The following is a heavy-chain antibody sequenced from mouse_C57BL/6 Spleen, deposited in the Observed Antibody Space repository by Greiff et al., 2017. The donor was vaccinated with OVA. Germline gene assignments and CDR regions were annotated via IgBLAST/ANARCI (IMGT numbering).Heavy chain of an antibody. J-gene: IGHJ4*01. CDR1: GYTFTSYW. CDR3: ARAELGHAMDY. V-gene: IGHV1-61*01. Sequence: QVQLKQPGAELVRPGSSVKLSCKASGYTFTSYWMDWVKQRPGQGLEWIGNIYPSDSETHYNQKFKDKATLTVDKSSSTAYMQLSSLTSEDSAVYYCARAELGHAMDYWGQGTSVTVSS. D-gene: IGHD4-1*01. CDR2: IYPSDSET.